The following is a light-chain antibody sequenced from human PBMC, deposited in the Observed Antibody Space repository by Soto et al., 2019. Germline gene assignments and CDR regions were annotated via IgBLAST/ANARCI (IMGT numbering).Light chain of an antibody. CDR2: DSS. Sequence: AIHLTQSPSSLSASVGDTVTITCRASQGITNCLAWYQQTPGKPPKVLIYDSSTWESGVPSRFSGSGSGTDFPLTISRLQPDDFGSYYWQQFIAYPHTFGQGTKLEIK. J-gene: IGKJ2*01. CDR1: QGITNC. CDR3: QQFIAYPHT. V-gene: IGKV1-13*02.